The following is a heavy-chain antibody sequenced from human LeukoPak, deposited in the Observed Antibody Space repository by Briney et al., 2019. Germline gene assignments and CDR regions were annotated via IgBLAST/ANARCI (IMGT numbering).Heavy chain of an antibody. CDR3: ARAEKAVTGTLDY. Sequence: SETLSPTCTVSGASMSSSYWSWIRQSPGKKLEWIGYMYNRGSTIYNPSLKSRVTISTDTSKNQFSLRLTSVTAADTAVYYCARAEKAVTGTLDYWGQGTLITVSS. CDR2: MYNRGST. D-gene: IGHD6-19*01. V-gene: IGHV4-59*01. J-gene: IGHJ4*02. CDR1: GASMSSSY.